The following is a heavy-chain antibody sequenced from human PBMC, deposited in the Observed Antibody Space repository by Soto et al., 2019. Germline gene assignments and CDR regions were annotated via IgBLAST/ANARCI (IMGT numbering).Heavy chain of an antibody. V-gene: IGHV2-26*01. D-gene: IGHD4-17*01. CDR1: GFSLTNGRMG. CDR2: FFSDAER. CDR3: ARMDGDYNYYGLDV. J-gene: IGHJ6*02. Sequence: QVTLKESGPVLVKPTETLTLTCSVSGFSLTNGRMGVSWIRQPPGKALEWLAHFFSDAERSYSTSMQIRLNMYKDSSGSQVVLTMTNMAPADTATYFCARMDGDYNYYGLDVWGHGIAVTVSS.